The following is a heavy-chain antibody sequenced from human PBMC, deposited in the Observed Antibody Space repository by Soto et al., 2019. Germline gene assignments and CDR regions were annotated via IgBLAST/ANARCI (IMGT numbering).Heavy chain of an antibody. D-gene: IGHD6-13*01. J-gene: IGHJ4*02. CDR1: GGSISSGGYS. CDR2: IYHSGST. Sequence: QLQLQESGSGLVKPSQTLSLTCAVSGGSISSGGYSWSWIRQPPGKGLEWIGYIYHSGSTYYNPALKSRVTISVDRSKNQFSLKLSSVTAADTAVYYCARGGGYSSSWYVGDAFDYWGQGTLVTVSS. CDR3: ARGGGYSSSWYVGDAFDY. V-gene: IGHV4-30-2*01.